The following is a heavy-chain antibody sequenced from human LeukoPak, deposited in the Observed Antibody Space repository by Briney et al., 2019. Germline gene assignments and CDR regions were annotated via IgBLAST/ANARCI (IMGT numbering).Heavy chain of an antibody. J-gene: IGHJ4*02. CDR3: ARGRSYYDSHLDY. V-gene: IGHV4-34*01. CDR2: INHSGST. Sequence: SETLSLTCAVYGRSFSGYYWSWIRQPPGKGLEWIGEINHSGSTNYNPSLKSRVTISVDTSKNQFSLKLSSVTAADTAVYYCARGRSYYDSHLDYWGQGTLVTVSS. D-gene: IGHD3-22*01. CDR1: GRSFSGYY.